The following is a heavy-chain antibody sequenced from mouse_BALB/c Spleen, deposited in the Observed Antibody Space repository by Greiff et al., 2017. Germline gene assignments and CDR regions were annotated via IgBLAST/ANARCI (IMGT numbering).Heavy chain of an antibody. J-gene: IGHJ2*01. Sequence: EVKLMESGPGLVKPSQSLSLTCSVTGYSITSGYYWNWIRQFPGNKLEWMGYISYDGSNNYNPSLKNRISITRDTSKNQFFLKLNSVTTEDTATYYCARGGLRRHYFDYWGQGTTLTVSS. CDR3: ARGGLRRHYFDY. V-gene: IGHV3-6*02. CDR2: ISYDGSN. D-gene: IGHD2-2*01. CDR1: GYSITSGYY.